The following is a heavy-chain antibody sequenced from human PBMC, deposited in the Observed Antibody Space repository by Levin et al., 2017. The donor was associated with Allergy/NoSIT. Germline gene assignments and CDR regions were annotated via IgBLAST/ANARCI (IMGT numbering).Heavy chain of an antibody. J-gene: IGHJ3*02. D-gene: IGHD3-10*01. CDR2: IDHTGSP. Sequence: SWTWIRQAPGKGLEWIGEIDHTGSPNYNPSLKSRVTISVDTSKNHFSLNLRSVSAADTAVYYCAGATLWFGADDAFDIWGQGTLVNVSS. CDR1: S. CDR3: AGATLWFGADDAFDI. V-gene: IGHV4-34*01.